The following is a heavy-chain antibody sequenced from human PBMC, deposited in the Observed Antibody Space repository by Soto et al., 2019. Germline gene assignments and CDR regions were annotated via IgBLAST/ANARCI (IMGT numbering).Heavy chain of an antibody. J-gene: IGHJ5*02. Sequence: PSETLSLTCSVSGDSLNNHYWTWIRQPPGRGLEWIGNIYDSGSTNYSPALKSRVSMSVDTSKNLFSLKMNSVTAADTAVYYCARVQIAAAGTYNWFDPWGQGTLVTVSS. D-gene: IGHD6-13*01. CDR1: GDSLNNHY. V-gene: IGHV4-59*11. CDR3: ARVQIAAAGTYNWFDP. CDR2: IYDSGST.